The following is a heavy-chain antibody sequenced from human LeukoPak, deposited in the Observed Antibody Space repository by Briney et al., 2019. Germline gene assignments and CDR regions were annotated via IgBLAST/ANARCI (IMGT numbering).Heavy chain of an antibody. D-gene: IGHD3-22*01. CDR2: IYSGGST. CDR1: GFTFSSFW. Sequence: GGSLRLSCVVSGFTFSSFWMSWVRQAPGKGLEWVSLIYSGGSTYYADSVKGRFTISRDNSKNTLYLQMNTLRAEDTAVYYCARDRHKYNYDSGGYPPYWGQGTLVTVSS. V-gene: IGHV3-66*01. J-gene: IGHJ4*02. CDR3: ARDRHKYNYDSGGYPPY.